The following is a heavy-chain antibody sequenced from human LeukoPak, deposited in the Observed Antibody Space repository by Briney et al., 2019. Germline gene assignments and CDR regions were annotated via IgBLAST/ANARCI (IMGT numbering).Heavy chain of an antibody. J-gene: IGHJ3*02. CDR3: ARTKAARITIFGVAVGNDAFDI. D-gene: IGHD3-3*01. CDR1: GGSFSGFY. Sequence: SETLSLTCAVYGGSFSGFYWSWIRQPPGKGLEWIGDIHHSGGTNYIPSLKSRVTISVDTSKNQFSLKLSSVTAADTAVYYCARTKAARITIFGVAVGNDAFDIWGQGTMVTVSS. CDR2: IHHSGGT. V-gene: IGHV4-34*01.